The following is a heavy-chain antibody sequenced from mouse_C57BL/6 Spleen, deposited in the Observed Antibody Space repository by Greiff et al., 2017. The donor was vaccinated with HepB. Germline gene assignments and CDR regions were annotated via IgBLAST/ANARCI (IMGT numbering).Heavy chain of an antibody. Sequence: EVQLVESGGGLVKPGGSLKLSCAASGFTFSSYAMSWVRQTPEKRLEWVATISDGGSYTYYPDNVKGRFTISRDNAKNNLYLQMSHLKSEDTAMYYCAREGTTGTLDYWGQGTTLTVSS. D-gene: IGHD1-1*01. CDR2: ISDGGSYT. CDR1: GFTFSSYA. V-gene: IGHV5-4*01. J-gene: IGHJ2*01. CDR3: AREGTTGTLDY.